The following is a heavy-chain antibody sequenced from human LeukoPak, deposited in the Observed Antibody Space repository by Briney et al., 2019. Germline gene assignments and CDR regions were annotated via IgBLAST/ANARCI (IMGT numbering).Heavy chain of an antibody. D-gene: IGHD4-23*01. CDR1: GFTFSSYG. CDR3: AKFYYRYGGNSVLSEDTRENLYDI. V-gene: IGHV3-30*18. CDR2: ISYDGIKK. J-gene: IGHJ3*02. Sequence: GRSLRLSCAASGFTFSSYGIHWVRQAPGKGLEWVAVISYDGIKKFYADSVKGRFTISRDNSKNTLYLQMNSLRAEDTVVYYCAKFYYRYGGNSVLSEDTRENLYDIWGQGTMVAVSS.